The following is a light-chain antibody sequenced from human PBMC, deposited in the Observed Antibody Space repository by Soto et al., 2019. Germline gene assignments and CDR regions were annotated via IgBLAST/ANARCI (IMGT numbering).Light chain of an antibody. V-gene: IGLV2-14*01. CDR2: DVS. CDR1: SSDVDGYKF. Sequence: QSALTQPAPVSGSPGQSITISCTRSSSDVDGYKFVSWYQLHPGKVPKLMIYDVSHRPSGVSDRFSGSNSGNTASLTISGLQAEDEADYYCSSYTSSTTLVFGTGTKLTVL. CDR3: SSYTSSTTLV. J-gene: IGLJ1*01.